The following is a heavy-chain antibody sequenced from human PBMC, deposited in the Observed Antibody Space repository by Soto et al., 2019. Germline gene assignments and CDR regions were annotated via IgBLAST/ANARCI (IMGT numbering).Heavy chain of an antibody. CDR1: GGSVSSGSYY. D-gene: IGHD3-9*01. Sequence: SETLSLTCTVSGGSVSSGSYYWSWIRQPPGKGLEWIGYIYYSGSTNYNPSLKSRVTISVDTSKNQFSLKLSSVTAAGTAVYYCARGHDILTGYIYYFDYWGQGTLVTVSS. J-gene: IGHJ4*02. CDR3: ARGHDILTGYIYYFDY. V-gene: IGHV4-61*01. CDR2: IYYSGST.